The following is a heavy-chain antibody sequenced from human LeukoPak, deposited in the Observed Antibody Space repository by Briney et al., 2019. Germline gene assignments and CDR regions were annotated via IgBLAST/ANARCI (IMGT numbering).Heavy chain of an antibody. CDR1: GGSFSGYT. J-gene: IGHJ3*02. D-gene: IGHD6-13*01. CDR2: INHSGST. CDR3: ARAYSSSWYQDAFDI. Sequence: SETLSLTCAVYGGSFSGYTWSWIRQPPGKGLEWIGEINHSGSTNYNPSLKSRVTISVDTSKNQFSLKLSSVTAADTAVYYCARAYSSSWYQDAFDIWGQGTMVTVSS. V-gene: IGHV4-34*01.